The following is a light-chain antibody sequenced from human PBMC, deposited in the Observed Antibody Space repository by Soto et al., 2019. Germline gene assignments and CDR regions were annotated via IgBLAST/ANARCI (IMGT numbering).Light chain of an antibody. CDR1: QDISNK. CDR2: SAS. J-gene: IGKJ1*01. CDR3: QQSWT. V-gene: IGKV3-15*01. Sequence: ETVMTQSPATLSVSPGEGVTLSCRASQDISNKLAWYQQKPGQAPRLLLYSASTRATGVPARFSGSGSGTEFTLSISSLQSEDFATYYCQQSWTFGQGTKVEIK.